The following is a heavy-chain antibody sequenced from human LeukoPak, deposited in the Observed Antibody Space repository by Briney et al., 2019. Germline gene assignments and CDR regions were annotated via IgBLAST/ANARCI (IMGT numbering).Heavy chain of an antibody. CDR3: ARGGGGSDYFDY. J-gene: IGHJ4*02. Sequence: PGGSLRLSCAASGFFFSNYAMHWVRQAPGKGLEYVSAISSNGGSTYYANSVKGRFTISRDNSKNTLYLQMGSLRAEDMAVYYCARGGGGSDYFDYWGQGTLVTVSS. CDR2: ISSNGGST. V-gene: IGHV3-64*01. CDR1: GFFFSNYA. D-gene: IGHD6-19*01.